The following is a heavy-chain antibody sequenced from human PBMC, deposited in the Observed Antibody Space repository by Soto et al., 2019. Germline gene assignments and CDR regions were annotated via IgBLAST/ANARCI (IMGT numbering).Heavy chain of an antibody. CDR2: INAGNGNT. CDR3: ARIGSYGTFNDY. V-gene: IGHV1-3*01. D-gene: IGHD1-26*01. CDR1: GHTFTSYA. Sequence: GASVKVSCKASGHTFTSYAMHWVRQAPGQRLEWMGWINAGNGNTKYSQKFQGRVTITRDTSASTAYMELSSLRSEDTAVYYCARIGSYGTFNDYWGQGTLVTISS. J-gene: IGHJ4*02.